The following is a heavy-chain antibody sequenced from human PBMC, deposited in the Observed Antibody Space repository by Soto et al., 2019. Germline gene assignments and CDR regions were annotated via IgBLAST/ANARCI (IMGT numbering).Heavy chain of an antibody. CDR1: GGTFSSYA. D-gene: IGHD4-17*01. CDR3: ARPTVTQTQYYYYYGMDV. Sequence: QVQLVQSGAEVKKPGSSVKVSCKASGGTFSSYAISWVRQAPGQGLEWMGGIIPIFGTANYAQKFQGRVTNTADESTSTAYMELSSLRSEDTAVYYCARPTVTQTQYYYYYGMDVWGQGTTVTVSS. J-gene: IGHJ6*02. CDR2: IIPIFGTA. V-gene: IGHV1-69*01.